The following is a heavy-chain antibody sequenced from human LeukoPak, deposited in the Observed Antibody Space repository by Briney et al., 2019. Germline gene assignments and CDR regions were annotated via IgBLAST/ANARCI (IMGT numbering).Heavy chain of an antibody. CDR3: ARAYGSGRYYSDY. CDR1: GYTFTIYG. D-gene: IGHD3-10*01. J-gene: IGHJ4*02. Sequence: ASVKVSCKASGYTFTIYGISRVRQAPGQGLEWMGWISAYNGNTDYAEKLQGRVTMTTDTSTSTAYMELRSLRSDDTAVYYCARAYGSGRYYSDYWGQGTLVTVSS. CDR2: ISAYNGNT. V-gene: IGHV1-18*01.